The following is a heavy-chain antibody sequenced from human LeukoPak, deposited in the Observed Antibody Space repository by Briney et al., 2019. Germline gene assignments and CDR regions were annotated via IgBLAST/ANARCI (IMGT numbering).Heavy chain of an antibody. D-gene: IGHD1-1*01. CDR2: IKQDGSDK. CDR3: AREGAGTFDY. V-gene: IGHV3-7*04. Sequence: GESLRLSCAASGFTFSTYWMSWIRQAPGKGLEWVANIKQDGSDKYYVDSVKGRFTISRDNAKNSLYLQMNSLRAEDTAVYYCAREGAGTFDYWGQGTLVTVSS. J-gene: IGHJ4*02. CDR1: GFTFSTYW.